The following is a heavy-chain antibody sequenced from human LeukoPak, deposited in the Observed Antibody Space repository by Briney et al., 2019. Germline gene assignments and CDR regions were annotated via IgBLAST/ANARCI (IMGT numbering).Heavy chain of an antibody. V-gene: IGHV3-11*01. J-gene: IGHJ5*02. CDR3: ARVLRYFDP. D-gene: IGHD3-9*01. CDR1: GFTFSDCH. CDR2: ISSSGNTI. Sequence: GGSLRLSCAASGFTFSDCHMTWIRQAPGKGLEWVSYISSSGNTIDYADSVKGRFTISRDNAKNSLYLQMNSLRAEDTAVYYCARVLRYFDPWGQGTLVTVSS.